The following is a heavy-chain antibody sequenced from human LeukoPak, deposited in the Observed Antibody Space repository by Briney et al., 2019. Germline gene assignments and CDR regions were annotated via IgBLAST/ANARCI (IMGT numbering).Heavy chain of an antibody. Sequence: SETLSLTCTVSGGSISSYYWSWIRQPAGKGLEWIGRIYTSGSTNYNPSLKSRVTISVDTSKNQFSLKLSSVTAADTAVYYCAGHSSGWYKGSFDYWGQGTLVTVSS. CDR1: GGSISSYY. CDR2: IYTSGST. V-gene: IGHV4-4*07. J-gene: IGHJ4*02. CDR3: AGHSSGWYKGSFDY. D-gene: IGHD6-19*01.